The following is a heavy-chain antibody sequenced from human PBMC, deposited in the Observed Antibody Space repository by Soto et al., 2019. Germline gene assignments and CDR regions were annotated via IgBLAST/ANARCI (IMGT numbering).Heavy chain of an antibody. D-gene: IGHD6-19*01. CDR1: GYTLSPCG. J-gene: IGHJ6*02. CDR2: MSHDGSHK. CDR3: ARLPRSGWDHYYYGMDV. V-gene: IGHV3-30*03. Sequence: QVQLVESGGGVVQAGGSLGLSYTASGYTLSPCGIQWVREAPRKGPEWVAVMSHDGSHKAFLDSVKGRFIISRDNSKNTLYLQMNSLRPDDTAVYYCARLPRSGWDHYYYGMDVWGQGTTVIVSS.